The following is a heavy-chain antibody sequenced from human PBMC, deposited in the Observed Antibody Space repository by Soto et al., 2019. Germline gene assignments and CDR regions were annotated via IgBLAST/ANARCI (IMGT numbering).Heavy chain of an antibody. Sequence: QVQLQESGPGLVKPSQTLSLTCTVSGRPVSSGGYYWTWIRQHPGRGLEWIGYIYHSGSPSYNPSLENRLTISLDTSKNQFSLNLTSVTAADTDIYYCVRDRALDSSGHWFDTWGQGILVTVSS. CDR3: VRDRALDSSGHWFDT. D-gene: IGHD6-19*01. CDR2: IYHSGSP. V-gene: IGHV4-31*03. CDR1: GRPVSSGGYY. J-gene: IGHJ5*02.